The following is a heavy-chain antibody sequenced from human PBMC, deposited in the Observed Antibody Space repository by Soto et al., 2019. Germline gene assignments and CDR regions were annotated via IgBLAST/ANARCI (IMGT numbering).Heavy chain of an antibody. D-gene: IGHD6-13*01. J-gene: IGHJ4*02. V-gene: IGHV1-3*04. CDR2: INTAKDNT. CDR3: ARGSSWSYFGY. CDR1: GYTFTSYA. Sequence: QVQLVQSGAEVKKPGASVKVSCKASGYTFTSYAIHWVRQAPGQRLEWMGWINTAKDNTKYSQKFQVRVTITRDTSASIVYMELSSLRSEETAVYYCARGSSWSYFGYWGQGTLVSVSS.